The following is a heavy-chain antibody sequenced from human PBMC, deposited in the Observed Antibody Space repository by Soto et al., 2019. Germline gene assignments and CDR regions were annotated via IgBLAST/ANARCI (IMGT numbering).Heavy chain of an antibody. D-gene: IGHD2-2*01. J-gene: IGHJ4*02. V-gene: IGHV3-7*04. CDR1: GFNFASYW. CDR3: ARDCYGGFLDS. CDR2: IREAGGRR. Sequence: EVHLVESGGGLVQPGGSLRLSCTASGFNFASYWLSWVRQSTDKGLEWVANIREAGGRRGYVGSVEGRFTISRDNAKNSVYLQMDRLRVEDTAVYFCARDCYGGFLDSWGQGTLVTVSS.